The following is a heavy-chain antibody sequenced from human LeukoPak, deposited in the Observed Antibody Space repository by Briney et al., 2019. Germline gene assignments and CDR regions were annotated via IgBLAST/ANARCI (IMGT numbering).Heavy chain of an antibody. CDR3: ARQNDFWSGYYDYYYGMDV. V-gene: IGHV4-59*08. J-gene: IGHJ6*02. CDR1: GGSISSYY. D-gene: IGHD3-3*01. Sequence: PSETLSLTCTVSGGSISSYYWSWIRQPPGKGLEWIGYINYSGSTTYNPSLKSRVTISVDTSKNQFSLKLSSVTAADTAVYYCARQNDFWSGYYDYYYGMDVWGQGTTVTVSS. CDR2: INYSGST.